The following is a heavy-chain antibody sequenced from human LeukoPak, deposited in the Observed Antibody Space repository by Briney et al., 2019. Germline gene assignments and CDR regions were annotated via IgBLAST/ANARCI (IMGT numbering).Heavy chain of an antibody. Sequence: SETLSLTCSVSGDSVSRSDSYWYWIRQPPGQGLEWVGTIYYSGRTYYSPSLKSRVTMSVDPSNNQFPLNLRSVPAANTAVYYCARRRYYDGSGYLEWGQGTLLSVPS. CDR2: IYYSGRT. CDR1: GDSVSRSDSY. D-gene: IGHD3-22*01. CDR3: ARRRYYDGSGYLE. V-gene: IGHV4-39*01. J-gene: IGHJ1*01.